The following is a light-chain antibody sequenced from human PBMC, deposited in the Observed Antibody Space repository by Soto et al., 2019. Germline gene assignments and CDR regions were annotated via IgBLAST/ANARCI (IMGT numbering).Light chain of an antibody. CDR1: QSVSSSY. CDR3: QQYYSYRWT. J-gene: IGKJ1*01. Sequence: NVLTQSPGTLSLSPGERATLSCRASQSVSSSYLAWYQQKPGQTPRLLIYGASSRATGIPDRFSGSGSGTDFTLTISRLEPEDFAVYYCQQYYSYRWTFGQGTKVDIK. V-gene: IGKV3-20*01. CDR2: GAS.